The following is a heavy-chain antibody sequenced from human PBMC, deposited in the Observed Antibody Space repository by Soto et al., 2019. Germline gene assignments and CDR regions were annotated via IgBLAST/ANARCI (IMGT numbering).Heavy chain of an antibody. D-gene: IGHD3-10*01. Sequence: QVQLQQWGAGLLKPSETLSLTCAVYGGSFSGYYWSWIRQPPGKGLEWIGEINHSGSTNYNPSLKSRVTISVDTSKNQFSLKLSSVTAADTAVYYCARALRATGGRRYYYYYMDVWGKGTTVTVSS. CDR1: GGSFSGYY. J-gene: IGHJ6*03. V-gene: IGHV4-34*01. CDR2: INHSGST. CDR3: ARALRATGGRRYYYYYMDV.